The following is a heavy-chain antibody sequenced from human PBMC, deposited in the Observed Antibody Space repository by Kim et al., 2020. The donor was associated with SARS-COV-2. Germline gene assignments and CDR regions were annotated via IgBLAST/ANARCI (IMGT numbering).Heavy chain of an antibody. CDR1: GGSISSSSYY. Sequence: SETLSLTCTVSGGSISSSSYYWGWIRQPPGKGLEWIGSIYYSGSTYYNPSIKSRVTISVDTSKNQFSLKLSSVTAADTAVYYCARMYYYDSSGLAIGSAFDIWGQGTMVTVSS. V-gene: IGHV4-39*01. D-gene: IGHD3-22*01. J-gene: IGHJ3*02. CDR3: ARMYYYDSSGLAIGSAFDI. CDR2: IYYSGST.